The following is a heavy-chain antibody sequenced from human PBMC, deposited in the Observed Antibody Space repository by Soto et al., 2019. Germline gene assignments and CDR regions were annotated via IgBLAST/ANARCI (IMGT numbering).Heavy chain of an antibody. CDR2: INAGNGNT. Sequence: ASVKVSCKASGYTFTSYAMHWVRQAPGQRLEWMGWINAGNGNTKYSQNFQGRVTITRDTSASTAYMELSSLRSEDTAVYYCARDCRWYYYDSSGYHYFDYWGQGALVTVSS. V-gene: IGHV1-3*01. D-gene: IGHD3-22*01. CDR3: ARDCRWYYYDSSGYHYFDY. CDR1: GYTFTSYA. J-gene: IGHJ4*02.